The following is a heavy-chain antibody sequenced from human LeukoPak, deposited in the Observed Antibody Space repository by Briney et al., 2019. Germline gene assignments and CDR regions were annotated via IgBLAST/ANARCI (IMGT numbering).Heavy chain of an antibody. CDR1: GFSLDDYG. V-gene: IGHV3-20*04. Sequence: GGSLRLSCAASGFSLDDYGMSWVRQAPGKGLEWVSGINWNGDSTGYGDSVKGRFTISRDNGKNSLYLQMKSLRAEDTALYYCARDPGAAARRPEYFQHWGQGTLVTVFS. D-gene: IGHD6-25*01. J-gene: IGHJ1*01. CDR2: INWNGDST. CDR3: ARDPGAAARRPEYFQH.